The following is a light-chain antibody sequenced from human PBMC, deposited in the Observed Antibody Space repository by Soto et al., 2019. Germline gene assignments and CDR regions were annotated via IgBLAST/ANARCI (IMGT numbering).Light chain of an antibody. V-gene: IGKV3-20*01. CDR1: QSISSSF. Sequence: EFVLTQSPGTLSLSPGERATLSCRASQSISSSFLAWYQQKPGQAPRLLIYGASSRGTGIPDRFSGSGSGTDFTLTIXRLXPEXFXXXXXXHXXXSXPXTFGGGTKVEIK. CDR3: XHXXXSXPXT. J-gene: IGKJ4*01. CDR2: GAS.